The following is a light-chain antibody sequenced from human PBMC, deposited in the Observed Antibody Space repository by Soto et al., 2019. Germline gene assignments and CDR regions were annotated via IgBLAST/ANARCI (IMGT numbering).Light chain of an antibody. J-gene: IGKJ1*01. CDR2: GAS. Sequence: PGESATLSCRASQTVSITYLTWYQQKPGQAPRLLIFGASKRATGIPDRFSGSGSGRDFTLTISGLEPEDFAVYHCQQYGSSPRTCGQGTKVDIK. CDR1: QTVSITY. CDR3: QQYGSSPRT. V-gene: IGKV3-20*01.